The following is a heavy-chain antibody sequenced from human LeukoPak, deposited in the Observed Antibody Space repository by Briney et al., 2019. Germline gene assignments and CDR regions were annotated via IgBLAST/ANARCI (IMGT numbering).Heavy chain of an antibody. CDR3: AKDLSYIGFGY. CDR2: MNPNSGNT. J-gene: IGHJ4*02. Sequence: GASVKVSCKASGYTFTSYDINWVRQATGQGLEWMGWMNPNSGNTGYAQKFQGRVTITRNTSISTAYMELSSLRAEDTAVYYCAKDLSYIGFGYWGQGTLVTVSS. D-gene: IGHD2-15*01. V-gene: IGHV1-8*03. CDR1: GYTFTSYD.